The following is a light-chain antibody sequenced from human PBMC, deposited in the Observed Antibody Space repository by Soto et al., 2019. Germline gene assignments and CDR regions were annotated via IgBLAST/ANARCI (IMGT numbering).Light chain of an antibody. V-gene: IGLV1-40*01. CDR1: SSNIGAGYD. CDR2: DNN. Sequence: QSVLTQPPSVSGAPGKRVTISCTGSSSNIGAGYDVHWYQQLPGTAPKLLIYDNNNRPSGVPDRFSGYKSGTSASLAITGLQAEDEADYYCQSYDSSLSGYVFGTGTKVTVL. CDR3: QSYDSSLSGYV. J-gene: IGLJ1*01.